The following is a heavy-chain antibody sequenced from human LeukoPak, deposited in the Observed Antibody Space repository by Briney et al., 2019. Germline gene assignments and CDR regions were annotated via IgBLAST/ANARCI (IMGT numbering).Heavy chain of an antibody. CDR2: INPNSGGT. CDR3: ASGYSSGWYYFNY. D-gene: IGHD6-19*01. J-gene: IGHJ4*02. V-gene: IGHV1-2*02. Sequence: ASVKVSRKASGYTFTGYYMHWVRQAPGQGLEWMGWINPNSGGTNYAQKFQGRVTMTRDTSISTAYMELSRLRSDDTAVYYCASGYSSGWYYFNYWGQGTLVTVSS. CDR1: GYTFTGYY.